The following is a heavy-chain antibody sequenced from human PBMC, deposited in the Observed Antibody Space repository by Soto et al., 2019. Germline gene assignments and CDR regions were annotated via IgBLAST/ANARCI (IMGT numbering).Heavy chain of an antibody. D-gene: IGHD3-10*01. CDR2: TYYRSKWYN. V-gene: IGHV6-1*01. CDR3: ARAYYYGSGSRYYYYYMDV. Sequence: SQTLSLTCAISGDSVSSNIAAWNWIRQSPSRGLEWLGRTYYRSKWYNDYAVSVKSRITINPDTSKNQFSLQLNSVTPEDTAVYYCARAYYYGSGSRYYYYYMDVWGKGTTVTVSS. J-gene: IGHJ6*03. CDR1: GDSVSSNIAA.